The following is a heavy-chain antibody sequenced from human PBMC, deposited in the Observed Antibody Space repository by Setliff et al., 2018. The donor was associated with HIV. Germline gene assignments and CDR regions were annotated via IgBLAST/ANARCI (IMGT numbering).Heavy chain of an antibody. CDR2: SNHRGST. CDR1: GGSFSGYY. V-gene: IGHV4-34*01. CDR3: ARVPVAGANWFDP. J-gene: IGHJ5*02. Sequence: KPSETLSLTCAVYGGSFSGYYRIWIRQPPGKGLEWIAESNHRGSTYYNPSLKSRITISVDRSKNLFSLKLISVTAADQGVYYCARVPVAGANWFDPWGLGTLVTVSS. D-gene: IGHD2-21*01.